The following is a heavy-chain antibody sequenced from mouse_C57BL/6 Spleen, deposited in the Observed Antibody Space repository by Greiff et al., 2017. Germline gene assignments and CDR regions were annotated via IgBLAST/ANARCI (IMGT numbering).Heavy chain of an antibody. Sequence: QVQLQQSGAELVKPGASVKLSCKASGYTFTSYWMHWVKQRPGQGLEWIGMIHPNSGSTNYNEKFKSKATLTVDKSSCTAYMQLSSLTSEDSAVDYCASYGSSYPYWYFDVWGTGTTVTVSS. D-gene: IGHD1-1*01. CDR3: ASYGSSYPYWYFDV. V-gene: IGHV1-64*01. CDR1: GYTFTSYW. J-gene: IGHJ1*03. CDR2: IHPNSGST.